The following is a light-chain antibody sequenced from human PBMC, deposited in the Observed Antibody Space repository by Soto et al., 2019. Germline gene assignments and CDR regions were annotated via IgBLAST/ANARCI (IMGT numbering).Light chain of an antibody. CDR3: QQRNVWPPIT. V-gene: IGKV3-11*01. CDR2: DST. CDR1: QSIHTS. Sequence: VLTQSPATLSLSPGERATLSCRASQSIHTSLAWYQQKSGKPPRLVIYDSTPRANGVPDRFGGSRSGTEFTLTINSLEPEDFAVYYYQQRNVWPPITFGQGTRLEIK. J-gene: IGKJ5*01.